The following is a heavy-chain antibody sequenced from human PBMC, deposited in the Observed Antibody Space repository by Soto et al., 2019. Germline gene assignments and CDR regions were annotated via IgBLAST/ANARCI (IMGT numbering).Heavy chain of an antibody. Sequence: SVKVSCKASGGTFSSYAISWVRQAPGQGLEWMGGIIPIFGTANYAQKFQGRVTITADESTSTAYMELSSLRSEDTTVYYCATSGWHIVVVPTNYYYGMDVWGQGTTVTVSS. V-gene: IGHV1-69*13. J-gene: IGHJ6*02. D-gene: IGHD2-2*01. CDR1: GGTFSSYA. CDR3: ATSGWHIVVVPTNYYYGMDV. CDR2: IIPIFGTA.